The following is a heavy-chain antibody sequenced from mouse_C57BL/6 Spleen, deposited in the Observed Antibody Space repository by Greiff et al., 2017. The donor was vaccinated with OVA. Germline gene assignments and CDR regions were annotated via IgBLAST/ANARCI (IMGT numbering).Heavy chain of an antibody. D-gene: IGHD1-1*01. CDR1: GFTFSSYA. Sequence: EVKLMESGGGLVKPGGSLKLSCAASGFTFSSYAMSWVRQTPEKRLEWVATISDGGSYTYYPDNVKGRFTISRDNAKNNLYLQMSHLKSEDTAMYYCAREGYYGGAMDYWGQGTSVTVSS. V-gene: IGHV5-4*01. J-gene: IGHJ4*01. CDR3: AREGYYGGAMDY. CDR2: ISDGGSYT.